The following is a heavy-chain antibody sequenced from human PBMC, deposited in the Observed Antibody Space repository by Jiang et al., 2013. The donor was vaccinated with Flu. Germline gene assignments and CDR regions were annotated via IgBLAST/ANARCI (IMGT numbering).Heavy chain of an antibody. CDR1: GGSISSGGYY. CDR2: IYYSGST. J-gene: IGHJ2*01. Sequence: GSGLVKPSQTLSLTCTVSGGSISSGGYYWSWIRQHPGKGLEWIGYIYYSGSTYYNPSLKSRVTISVDTSKNQFSLKLSSVTAADTAVYYCARGSSSPYWYFDLWGRGTLVTVSS. D-gene: IGHD6-6*01. V-gene: IGHV4-31*03. CDR3: ARGSSSPYWYFDL.